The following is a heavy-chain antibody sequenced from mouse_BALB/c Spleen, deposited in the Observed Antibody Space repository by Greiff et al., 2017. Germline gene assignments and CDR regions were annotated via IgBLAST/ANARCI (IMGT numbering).Heavy chain of an antibody. CDR1: GFTFSSFG. CDR3: ARSGLRYYFDY. D-gene: IGHD1-1*01. V-gene: IGHV5-17*02. J-gene: IGHJ2*01. Sequence: EVQVVESGGGLVQPGGSRKLSCAASGFTFSSFGMHWVRQAPEKGLEWVAYISSGSSTIYYADTVKGRFTISRDNPKNTLFLQMTSLRSEDTAMYYCARSGLRYYFDYWGQGTTLTVSS. CDR2: ISSGSSTI.